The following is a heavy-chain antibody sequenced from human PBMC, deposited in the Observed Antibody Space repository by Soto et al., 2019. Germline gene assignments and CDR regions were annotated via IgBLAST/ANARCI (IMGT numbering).Heavy chain of an antibody. V-gene: IGHV4-31*03. D-gene: IGHD4-17*01. CDR3: AREVPDYGDFDYFDY. Sequence: PSETLSLTCTVSGGSISSGGYYWSWIRQHPGKGLEWIGYIYYSGSTYYNPSLKSRVTISVDTSKNQFSLKLSSVTAADTAVYYCAREVPDYGDFDYFDYWGQGTLVTVSS. J-gene: IGHJ4*02. CDR2: IYYSGST. CDR1: GGSISSGGYY.